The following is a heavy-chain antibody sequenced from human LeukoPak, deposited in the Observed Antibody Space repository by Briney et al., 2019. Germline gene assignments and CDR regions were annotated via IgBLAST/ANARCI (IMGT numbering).Heavy chain of an antibody. J-gene: IGHJ4*02. V-gene: IGHV3-23*01. Sequence: GGSLRLSCAASGFTFSSYAMSWDRQAPGKGLEWVSSIGGSGGSTYYADSVKGRSTISRDTSKNTLYLQMNSLRAEDTAVYYCAKYRGFGDSYDSWGQGTLVTVSS. CDR2: IGGSGGST. CDR3: AKYRGFGDSYDS. D-gene: IGHD3-10*01. CDR1: GFTFSSYA.